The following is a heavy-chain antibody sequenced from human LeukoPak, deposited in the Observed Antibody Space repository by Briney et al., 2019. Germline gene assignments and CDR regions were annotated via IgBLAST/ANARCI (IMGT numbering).Heavy chain of an antibody. CDR3: ARGLTLVNP. Sequence: GGSLRLSCAASGFTLSNHWMTWVRQAPGKGLELEAKIKQDESAKYYVDSVRGRFTISRDNAKNSLYLQMNSLRAEDTAVYYCARGLTLVNPWGQGTLVTVSS. V-gene: IGHV3-7*02. J-gene: IGHJ5*02. CDR2: IKQDESAK. D-gene: IGHD4-23*01. CDR1: GFTLSNHW.